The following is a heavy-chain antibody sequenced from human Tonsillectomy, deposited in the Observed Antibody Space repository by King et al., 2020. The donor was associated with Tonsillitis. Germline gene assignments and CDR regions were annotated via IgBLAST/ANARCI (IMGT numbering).Heavy chain of an antibody. CDR2: MYSGGFT. V-gene: IGHV3-53*01. J-gene: IGHJ6*02. D-gene: IGHD2-2*01. CDR3: ATPNCGSSACDDNYYGLDV. CDR1: GFSVRNNY. Sequence: VQLVESGGGLVQPGGSLRLSCAVSGFSVRNNYMVWVRQAPGKGLEWVSVMYSGGFTYYADSVKDRFTISRRNSEHTLYLQIDSLRAEDTAVYFCATPNCGSSACDDNYYGLDVWGQGTTVTVSS.